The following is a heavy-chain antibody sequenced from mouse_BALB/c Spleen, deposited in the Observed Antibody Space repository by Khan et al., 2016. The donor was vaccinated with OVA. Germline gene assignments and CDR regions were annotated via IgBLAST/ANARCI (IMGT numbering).Heavy chain of an antibody. CDR1: GFTFSSYG. J-gene: IGHJ2*01. Sequence: EVELVESGGDLVKPGGSLKLSCAASGFTFSSYGMSWVRQTPDTRLEWVATISSGGNYTYYPDSVTGRFTISRDNAKNTLYLQTSSLKSEDTAMYFCATLDFYGSRVYFDYWGQGTTLTVSS. CDR2: ISSGGNYT. D-gene: IGHD1-1*01. CDR3: ATLDFYGSRVYFDY. V-gene: IGHV5-6*01.